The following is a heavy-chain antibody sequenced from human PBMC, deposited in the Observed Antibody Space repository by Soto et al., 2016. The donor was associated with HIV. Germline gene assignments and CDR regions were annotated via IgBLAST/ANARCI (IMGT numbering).Heavy chain of an antibody. Sequence: EVQLLESGGGLVQPGGSLRLSCAASGFTFSSYAMSWVRQAPGKGLEWVSAISGSGGSTYYADSVKGRFTISRDNSKNTLYLQMNSLRAEDTAVYYCAKDTYSSYVNGWFAFDIWGQGTMVTVSS. J-gene: IGHJ3*02. CDR1: GFTFSSYA. V-gene: IGHV3-23*01. D-gene: IGHD6-6*01. CDR3: AKDTYSSYVNGWFAFDI. CDR2: ISGSGGST.